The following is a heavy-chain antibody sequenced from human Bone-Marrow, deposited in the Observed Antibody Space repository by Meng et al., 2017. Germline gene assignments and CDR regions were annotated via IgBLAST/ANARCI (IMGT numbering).Heavy chain of an antibody. V-gene: IGHV5-51*01. Sequence: GGSLRLSCKGSGYSFTSYWIGWVRQMPGKGLEWMGFIYPGDSDTRYSPSFQGQVTISGDNSISTAYLQWSSLKASDTAMYYCARLIGYCGGDGYRESDAFDIWGQGTMVTVSS. J-gene: IGHJ3*02. CDR3: ARLIGYCGGDGYRESDAFDI. CDR1: GYSFTSYW. D-gene: IGHD2-21*02. CDR2: IYPGDSDT.